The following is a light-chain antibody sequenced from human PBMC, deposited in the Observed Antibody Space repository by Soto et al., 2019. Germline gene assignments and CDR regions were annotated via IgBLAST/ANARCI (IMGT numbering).Light chain of an antibody. Sequence: EIVMTQSPATLSVSPGERATLSCRASQSVSSNLAWYQQKPGQAPRLLIYGASTRATGIPARFSGSGSGTEFTLTISRLQSEDFEVYSCQQYNNWPPWTFGQGTKVEIK. CDR1: QSVSSN. CDR2: GAS. CDR3: QQYNNWPPWT. V-gene: IGKV3-15*01. J-gene: IGKJ1*01.